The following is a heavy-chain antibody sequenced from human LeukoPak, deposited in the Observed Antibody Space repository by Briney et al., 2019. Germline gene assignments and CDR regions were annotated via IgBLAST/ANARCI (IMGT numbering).Heavy chain of an antibody. D-gene: IGHD2-15*01. CDR3: AKTGCTGGSCFDI. J-gene: IGHJ3*02. CDR2: ISSDGSNK. V-gene: IGHV3-30*18. CDR1: GFTFSSYG. Sequence: GGSLRLSCAASGFTFSSYGMHWVRQAPGKGLEWVAVISSDGSNKYYADSVKGRFTISRDNSKNTLYLQMNSLRAEDTAVYYRAKTGCTGGSCFDIWGQGTMVTVSS.